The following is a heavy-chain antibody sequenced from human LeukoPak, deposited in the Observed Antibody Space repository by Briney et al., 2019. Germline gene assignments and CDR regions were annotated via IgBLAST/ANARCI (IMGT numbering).Heavy chain of an antibody. D-gene: IGHD6-6*01. CDR1: GGSISSYY. CDR2: IYYSGST. J-gene: IGHJ4*02. Sequence: PSEALSLTCTVSGGSISSYYWSWIRQPPGKGLEWIGYIYYSGSTNYNPSLKSPVTISVDTSKNQFSLKLSSVTAADTAVYYCARVDPDSSSTLEVFDYWGQGTLVTVSS. CDR3: ARVDPDSSSTLEVFDY. V-gene: IGHV4-59*01.